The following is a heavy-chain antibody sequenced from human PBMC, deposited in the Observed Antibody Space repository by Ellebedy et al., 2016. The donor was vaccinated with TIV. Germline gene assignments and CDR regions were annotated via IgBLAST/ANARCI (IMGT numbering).Heavy chain of an antibody. J-gene: IGHJ3*02. Sequence: GGSLRLSCAASGFTFSSYAMHWVRQAPGKGLEWVAVISYDGSNKYYADSVKGRFIISRDNAKNSLYLQMNSLRDEDTAVYYCARDFTPYYHDSNAYYDALDIWGQGTLVTVSS. CDR1: GFTFSSYA. V-gene: IGHV3-30-3*01. CDR2: ISYDGSNK. CDR3: ARDFTPYYHDSNAYYDALDI. D-gene: IGHD3-22*01.